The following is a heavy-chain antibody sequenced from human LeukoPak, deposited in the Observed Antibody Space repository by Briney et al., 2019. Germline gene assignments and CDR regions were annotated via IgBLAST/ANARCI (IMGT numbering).Heavy chain of an antibody. Sequence: GGSLRLSCTVSGFTVSSNSMSWVRQAPGKGLEWVSFIYSDNTHYSVSVKGRFIISRDNSKNTLYLQMNSLRAEDTAVYYGARRAGAYSHPYDYWGQGTLITVSS. J-gene: IGHJ4*02. CDR1: GFTVSSNS. V-gene: IGHV3-53*01. D-gene: IGHD4/OR15-4a*01. CDR2: IYSDNT. CDR3: ARRAGAYSHPYDY.